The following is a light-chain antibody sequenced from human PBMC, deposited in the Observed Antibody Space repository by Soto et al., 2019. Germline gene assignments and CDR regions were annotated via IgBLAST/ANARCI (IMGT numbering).Light chain of an antibody. CDR2: DVN. CDR1: SSDVGGYNY. J-gene: IGLJ2*01. CDR3: CSFAGSDTFEV. V-gene: IGLV2-11*01. Sequence: QSALTQPRSVSGAPGQSVTISCTGTSSDVGGYNYVSWYQQHPGKAPKLMIYDVNKRPSGVPDRFSGYNSGNTASLNIAGLQAEDEADYFCCSFAGSDTFEVCGVGTQLTVL.